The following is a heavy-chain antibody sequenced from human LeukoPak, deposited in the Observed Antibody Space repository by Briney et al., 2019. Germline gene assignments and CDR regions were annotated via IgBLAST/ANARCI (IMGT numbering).Heavy chain of an antibody. J-gene: IGHJ4*02. Sequence: GGSLRLPCAASGFTFSSYEMNWARQAPGKGLEWVSYISSSGSTIYYADSVKGRFTISRDNAKNSLYLQMNSLRAEDTAVYYCARGGEYGDYPDYWGQGTLVTVSS. V-gene: IGHV3-48*03. CDR1: GFTFSSYE. D-gene: IGHD4-17*01. CDR2: ISSSGSTI. CDR3: ARGGEYGDYPDY.